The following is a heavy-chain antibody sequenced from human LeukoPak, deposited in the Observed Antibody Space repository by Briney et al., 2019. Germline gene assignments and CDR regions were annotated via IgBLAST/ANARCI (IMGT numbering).Heavy chain of an antibody. J-gene: IGHJ4*02. Sequence: GGSLRLSCAAPGFTFSSYWMSWVRQAPGKGLEWVANIKQDGSEKYYVDSVKGRFTISRDNAKNSLYLQMNSLRAEDTAVYYCARDNILTGYSYFDYWGQGTLVTVSS. CDR1: GFTFSSYW. CDR3: ARDNILTGYSYFDY. D-gene: IGHD3-9*01. V-gene: IGHV3-7*01. CDR2: IKQDGSEK.